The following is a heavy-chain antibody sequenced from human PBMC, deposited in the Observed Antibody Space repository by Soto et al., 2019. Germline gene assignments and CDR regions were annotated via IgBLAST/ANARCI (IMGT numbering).Heavy chain of an antibody. J-gene: IGHJ3*02. D-gene: IGHD7-27*01. CDR3: ARASVTGLDAFDI. V-gene: IGHV1-46*01. CDR2: INPCSGST. CDR1: GYTFTSYY. Sequence: ASVKVSCKASGYTFTSYYMHWVRQAPGQGLEWMGIINPCSGSTSYAQKFQGRVTMTRDTYTSTVYMELRSLRSDDTAVYYCARASVTGLDAFDIWGQGTMVT.